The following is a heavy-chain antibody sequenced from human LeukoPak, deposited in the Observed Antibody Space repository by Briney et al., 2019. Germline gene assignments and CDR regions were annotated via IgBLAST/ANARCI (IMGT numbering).Heavy chain of an antibody. CDR3: AREKMTTNYFDY. CDR2: IYLDGTT. V-gene: IGHV3-66*01. Sequence: SGGSLRLSCAASGFTFSSYAMSWVRQAPGKGLEWVSVIYLDGTTYYADSVKGRFTISRDNSKNTLYLQMNSLRAADTAVYYCAREKMTTNYFDYWGQGTLVTVSS. CDR1: GFTFSSYA. D-gene: IGHD4-4*01. J-gene: IGHJ4*02.